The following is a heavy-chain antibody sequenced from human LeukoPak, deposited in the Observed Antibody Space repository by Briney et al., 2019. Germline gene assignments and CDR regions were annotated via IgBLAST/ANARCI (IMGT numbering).Heavy chain of an antibody. J-gene: IGHJ6*03. CDR2: IYTSGST. Sequence: SETLSLTCTVSGGSISSYYWSWIRQPPGKGLEWIGYIYTSGSTNYNPSLKSRVTISVDTSKNQFSLKLSSVTAADTAVYYCARRPYDYYYYMDVWGKGTTVTVSS. V-gene: IGHV4-4*09. CDR1: GGSISSYY. CDR3: ARRPYDYYYYMDV.